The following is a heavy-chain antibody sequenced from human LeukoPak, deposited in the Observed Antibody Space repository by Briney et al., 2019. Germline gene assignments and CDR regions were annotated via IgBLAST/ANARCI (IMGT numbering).Heavy chain of an antibody. CDR2: ISGSGGST. V-gene: IGHV3-23*01. Sequence: GGPLRLSCAACGFTLSCYVMSGVRQPPGKGLGWVSTISGSGGSTYYADSVEGRITISRDNFKNTLHLQRNSLRAEATAVYYCARKGLDGYSYGYPFDYWGQGTLVTVSS. CDR3: ARKGLDGYSYGYPFDY. J-gene: IGHJ4*02. CDR1: GFTLSCYV. D-gene: IGHD5-18*01.